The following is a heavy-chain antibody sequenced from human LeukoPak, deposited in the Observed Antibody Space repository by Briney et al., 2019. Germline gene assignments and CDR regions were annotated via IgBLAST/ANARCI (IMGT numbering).Heavy chain of an antibody. J-gene: IGHJ4*02. CDR3: AGRSARYFDS. D-gene: IGHD1-26*01. V-gene: IGHV4-59*01. Sequence: SETLSLTCTVSGDSIDSYYWSWIRQPPGEGLQWIGYVFYSGPTNYDASLKSRVAISVDRSKNQFSLKLTSVSAADTAIYYCAGRSARYFDSWGQGTPVTVSS. CDR1: GDSIDSYY. CDR2: VFYSGPT.